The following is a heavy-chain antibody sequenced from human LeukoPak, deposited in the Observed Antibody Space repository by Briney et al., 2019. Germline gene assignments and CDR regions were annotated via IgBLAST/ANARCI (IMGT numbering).Heavy chain of an antibody. CDR3: ARQDSPWRGQQLVGYFQH. Sequence: PSETLSLTCTVSGGSISSTYYYWGWIRQPPGKGLEWIAYIYYTGSTSYNPSLKSRVTISVDTSKNQFSLKLTSVTAADTAVYYCARQDSPWRGQQLVGYFQHWGQGTLVTVSS. V-gene: IGHV4-61*05. CDR2: IYYTGST. D-gene: IGHD6-13*01. J-gene: IGHJ1*01. CDR1: GGSISSTYYY.